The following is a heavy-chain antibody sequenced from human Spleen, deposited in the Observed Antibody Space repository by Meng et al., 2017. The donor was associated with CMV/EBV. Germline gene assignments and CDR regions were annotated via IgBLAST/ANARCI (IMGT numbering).Heavy chain of an antibody. D-gene: IGHD3-3*01. Sequence: GGSLRLSCAASGFSFTTYWMHWVRQAPGKGLEWVSCISSDESTTTFADSVKGRFTISRDHAKSTLYLQMNSLRAEDTAVYYCARSYPNFFYGMDVWGQGTTVTVSS. CDR2: ISSDESTT. CDR3: ARSYPNFFYGMDV. J-gene: IGHJ6*02. CDR1: GFSFTTYW. V-gene: IGHV3-74*01.